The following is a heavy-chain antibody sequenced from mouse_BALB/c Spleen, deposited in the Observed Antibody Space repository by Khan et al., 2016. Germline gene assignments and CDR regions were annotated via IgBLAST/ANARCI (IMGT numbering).Heavy chain of an antibody. CDR2: IWRGGST. CDR1: GFSLTTYG. J-gene: IGHJ3*01. Sequence: QVQLKESGPSLVQPSQSLSITCTVSGFSLTTYGVHWVRQSPGKGLEWLGGIWRGGSTDYNAAFMSRLSITKDNSKSQVSFKMNSLQDDDTAIYYCAEVDYYGSDGAWFAYWGGGSLVTVSA. D-gene: IGHD2-2*01. CDR3: AEVDYYGSDGAWFAY. V-gene: IGHV2-5-1*01.